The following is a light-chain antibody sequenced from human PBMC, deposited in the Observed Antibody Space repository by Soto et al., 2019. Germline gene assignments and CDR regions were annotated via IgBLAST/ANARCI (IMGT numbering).Light chain of an antibody. J-gene: IGLJ2*01. CDR3: GAWDSRLSVVL. CDR2: DSD. Sequence: QSVLTQPPSVSAAPGQKVTISCSGSSSNIENNYVSWYQQLPGTAPKLLIYDSDRRPSEIPDRFSGSKSGTSATLGITGLQTGDEADYYCGAWDSRLSVVLFGGGTKLTVL. CDR1: SSNIENNY. V-gene: IGLV1-51*01.